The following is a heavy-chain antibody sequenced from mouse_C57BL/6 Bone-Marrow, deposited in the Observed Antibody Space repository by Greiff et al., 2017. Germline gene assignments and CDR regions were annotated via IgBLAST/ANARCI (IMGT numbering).Heavy chain of an antibody. J-gene: IGHJ1*03. CDR3: ARLECDGSSGDWYFDV. CDR1: GYTFTSYD. D-gene: IGHD1-1*01. V-gene: IGHV1-85*01. CDR2: ISPRDGSI. Sequence: VQLQQSGPELVKPGASVKLSCKASGYTFTSYDINWVKQRPGQGLEWIGWISPRDGSIKYNEKFKGQATLTVETASSTAYMEHHSLTSEDSAVYFCARLECDGSSGDWYFDVWGTGTTVTVSS.